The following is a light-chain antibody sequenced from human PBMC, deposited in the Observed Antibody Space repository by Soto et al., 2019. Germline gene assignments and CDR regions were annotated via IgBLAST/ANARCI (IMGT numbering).Light chain of an antibody. J-gene: IGKJ3*01. CDR1: QSLLHGTGYNY. CDR2: LGS. Sequence: DIVMTQSPLSLLVTPGEPASISCRSSQSLLHGTGYNYLDWYLQKPGQSPQLLIQLGSMRASGVPDRFSGSGSGTDFTLKISRVEAEDVGVYYCMHVLQTPVTFGPGTKVEIK. V-gene: IGKV2-28*01. CDR3: MHVLQTPVT.